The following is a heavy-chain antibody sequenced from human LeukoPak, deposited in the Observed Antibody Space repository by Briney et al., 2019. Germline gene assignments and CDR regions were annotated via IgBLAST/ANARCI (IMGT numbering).Heavy chain of an antibody. CDR1: GGSISSYY. V-gene: IGHV4-59*12. J-gene: IGHJ4*02. Sequence: SETLSLTCTVSGGSISSYYWSWIRQPPGKGLEWIGYIYYSGSTNYNPSLKSRVTISVDTSKNQFSLKLSSVTAADTAVYYCASGTEWLSPGDYWGQGTLVTVSS. CDR2: IYYSGST. CDR3: ASGTEWLSPGDY. D-gene: IGHD3-3*01.